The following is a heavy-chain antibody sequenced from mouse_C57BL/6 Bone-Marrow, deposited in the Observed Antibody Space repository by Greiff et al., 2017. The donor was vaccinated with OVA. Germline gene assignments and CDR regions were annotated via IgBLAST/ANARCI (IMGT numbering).Heavy chain of an antibody. CDR1: GFSLTSYG. J-gene: IGHJ2*01. Sequence: VQLQQSGPGLVQPSQSLSITCTVSGFSLTSYGVHWVRQSPGKGLEWLGVIWSGGRTDYNAAFISRLSISKDNSKSQVFFKMNSLQADDTAIYYCARKGGYYFDYWGQGTTLTVSS. V-gene: IGHV2-2*01. CDR2: IWSGGRT. CDR3: ARKGGYYFDY.